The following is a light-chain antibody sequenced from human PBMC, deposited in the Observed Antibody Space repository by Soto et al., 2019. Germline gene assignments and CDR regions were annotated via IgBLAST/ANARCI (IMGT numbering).Light chain of an antibody. CDR2: EDS. CDR3: CSYAGSSTSV. V-gene: IGLV2-23*01. Sequence: QSALTQPASVSGSPGQSITISCTGTSSDFGSYNLVSWYQQHPGKAPKLMIYEDSKRPSGVSNRFSGSKSGNTASLTISGLQAEDDADYYCCSYAGSSTSVFGTGTKLTVL. CDR1: SSDFGSYNL. J-gene: IGLJ1*01.